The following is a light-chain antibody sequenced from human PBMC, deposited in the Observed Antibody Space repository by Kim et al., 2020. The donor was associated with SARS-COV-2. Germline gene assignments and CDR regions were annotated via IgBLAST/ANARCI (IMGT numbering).Light chain of an antibody. V-gene: IGLV1-40*01. J-gene: IGLJ2*01. CDR1: SSNIGAGYD. CDR3: QSYDSSLSGSVV. Sequence: VTISCPGSSSNIGAGYDVHWYQQIPGTAPKLLIYGNSNRPSGVPDRFSGSKSGTSASLAITGLQAEDEADYYCQSYDSSLSGSVVFGGGTQLTVL. CDR2: GNS.